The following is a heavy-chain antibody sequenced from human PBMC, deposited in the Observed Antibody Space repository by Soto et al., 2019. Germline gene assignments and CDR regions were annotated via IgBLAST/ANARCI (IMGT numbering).Heavy chain of an antibody. J-gene: IGHJ4*02. Sequence: SETLSLTCTVSGGSISSYYWSWIRQPPGKGLEWIGYIYYSGSTNYNPSLKSRVTISVDTSKNQFSLKLSSVTAADTAVYYCATDRRHGYNFRSFDYWGQGTLVTVSS. D-gene: IGHD5-12*01. CDR3: ATDRRHGYNFRSFDY. V-gene: IGHV4-59*01. CDR2: IYYSGST. CDR1: GGSISSYY.